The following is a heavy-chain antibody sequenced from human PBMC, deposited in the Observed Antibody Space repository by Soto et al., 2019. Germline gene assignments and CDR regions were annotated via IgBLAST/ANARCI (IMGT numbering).Heavy chain of an antibody. J-gene: IGHJ6*02. CDR3: ARDRGTGTTGYYYYGMDV. CDR1: GFTFSSYE. CDR2: ISSSGSTI. V-gene: IGHV3-48*03. Sequence: PGGSLRLSCAASGFTFSSYEMNWVSQAPGKGLEWVSYISSSGSTIYYADSVKGRFTISRDNAKNSLYLQMNSLRAEDTAVYYCARDRGTGTTGYYYYGMDVWGQGTTVTVSS. D-gene: IGHD1-7*01.